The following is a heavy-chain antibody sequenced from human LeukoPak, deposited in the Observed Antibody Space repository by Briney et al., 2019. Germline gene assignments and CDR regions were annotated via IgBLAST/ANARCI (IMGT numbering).Heavy chain of an antibody. Sequence: GGSLRLSCAASGFTFSSIAMNWVRQAPGKGLEWVSTISGGHGSTYYADSVEGRFTISRDNSKNTLYLQMNSLRAEDTAVYYCAKGAVAAGYWGQGTLVTVSS. D-gene: IGHD6-19*01. CDR1: GFTFSSIA. CDR2: ISGGHGST. CDR3: AKGAVAAGY. J-gene: IGHJ4*02. V-gene: IGHV3-23*01.